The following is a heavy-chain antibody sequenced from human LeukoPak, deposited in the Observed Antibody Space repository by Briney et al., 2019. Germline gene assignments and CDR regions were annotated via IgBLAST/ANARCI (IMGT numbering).Heavy chain of an antibody. CDR2: ISSSGFTI. Sequence: GGSLRLSCAASGFTFSNYEMNWVRQAPGKGLEWISYISSSGFTIYYADSVKGRFTISRDNAKNSLYLQMNSLRAEDTAVYYCARVRRTPGYSSSWYPGPIDYWGQGTLVTVSS. J-gene: IGHJ4*02. CDR1: GFTFSNYE. CDR3: ARVRRTPGYSSSWYPGPIDY. D-gene: IGHD6-13*01. V-gene: IGHV3-48*03.